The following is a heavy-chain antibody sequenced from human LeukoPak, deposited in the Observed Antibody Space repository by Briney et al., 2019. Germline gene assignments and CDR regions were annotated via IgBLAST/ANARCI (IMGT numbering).Heavy chain of an antibody. J-gene: IGHJ6*03. D-gene: IGHD3-10*01. CDR3: ARSHHGSGSYYTTYYYYMDV. CDR2: IYYSGST. Sequence: PSETLSLTCTVSGGSISSHYWSWIRQPPGKGLEWIGYIYYSGSTNYNPSLKSRVTISVDTSKNQFSLKLSSVTAADTAVYYCARSHHGSGSYYTTYYYYMDVWGKGTTVTVSS. CDR1: GGSISSHY. V-gene: IGHV4-59*11.